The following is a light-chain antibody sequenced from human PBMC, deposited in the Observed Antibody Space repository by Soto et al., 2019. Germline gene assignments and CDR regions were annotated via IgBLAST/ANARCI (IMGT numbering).Light chain of an antibody. CDR3: QQLNTYPFS. CDR1: QGISSY. J-gene: IGKJ4*01. V-gene: IGKV1-8*01. Sequence: AIRMTHSPSSFSASTLDIVTITFRASQGISSYLAWYQQKPGKAPKLLIYAASTLQSGVPSRFSGSGSGTDFTLTISCLQSEDFATYYCQQLNTYPFSFGGGTKVDIK. CDR2: AAS.